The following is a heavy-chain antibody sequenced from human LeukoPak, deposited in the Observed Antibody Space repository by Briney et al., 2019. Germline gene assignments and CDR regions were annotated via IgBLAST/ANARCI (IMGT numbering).Heavy chain of an antibody. D-gene: IGHD2-2*01. CDR2: IWYDGSNK. CDR1: GFTFSSYG. V-gene: IGHV3-33*01. J-gene: IGHJ5*02. CDR3: ARDRIVVVPAAIVGIDP. Sequence: GGSLRLSCAAYGFTFSSYGMHWVRQAPGKGLEWVAVIWYDGSNKYYADSVKGRFTISRDNSKNTLYLQMNSLRAEDTAVYYCARDRIVVVPAAIVGIDPWGQGIQVTVSS.